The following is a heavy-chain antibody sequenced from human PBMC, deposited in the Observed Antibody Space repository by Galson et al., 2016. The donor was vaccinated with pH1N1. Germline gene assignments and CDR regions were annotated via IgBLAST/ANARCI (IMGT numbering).Heavy chain of an antibody. CDR2: INTRNGYT. Sequence: SVKVSCKASGDTFNRYGITWVLQAPGQGLQWMGWINTRNGYTKNSQKFQGRVTMTTDTTTSTVYLELRSLKSDETGVYFCARGRGDLAGYYYGLDVWGQGTTVTVSS. D-gene: IGHD3-10*01. J-gene: IGHJ6*02. V-gene: IGHV1-18*01. CDR3: ARGRGDLAGYYYGLDV. CDR1: GDTFNRYG.